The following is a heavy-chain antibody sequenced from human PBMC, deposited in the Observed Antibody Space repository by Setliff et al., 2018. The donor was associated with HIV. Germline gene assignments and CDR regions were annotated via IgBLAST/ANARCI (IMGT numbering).Heavy chain of an antibody. J-gene: IGHJ4*02. V-gene: IGHV1-46*01. Sequence: ASVKVSCKASGYNFITYYIHWVRQAPGQGLEWMGLINPRSGSTNYAQKFQDRVTMTSDTSTRTVYMELSSLRSDDTAVYYCARDGEGEAAAGDYFDHWGQGTLVTVSS. CDR2: INPRSGST. CDR1: GYNFITYY. CDR3: ARDGEGEAAAGDYFDH. D-gene: IGHD6-13*01.